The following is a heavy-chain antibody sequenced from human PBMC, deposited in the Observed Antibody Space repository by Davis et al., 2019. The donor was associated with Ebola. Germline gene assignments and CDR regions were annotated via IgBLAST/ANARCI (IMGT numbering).Heavy chain of an antibody. D-gene: IGHD1-7*01. Sequence: PSETLSLTCAVYGGSFSDYYWSLIRQPPGKGLEWIGEINHRGRTYYNPSLKSRVTISIDTSRNHFSLQLRSVTAADTAVYYCARGGDWNSKIDYWGQGTLVTVSS. CDR2: INHRGRT. V-gene: IGHV4-34*01. CDR1: GGSFSDYY. J-gene: IGHJ4*02. CDR3: ARGGDWNSKIDY.